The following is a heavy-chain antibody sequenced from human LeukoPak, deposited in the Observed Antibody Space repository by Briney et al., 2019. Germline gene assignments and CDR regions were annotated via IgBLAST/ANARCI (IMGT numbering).Heavy chain of an antibody. CDR3: AGGSGSYVWFDP. J-gene: IGHJ5*02. Sequence: ASVKVSCKASGYTFTSYGINWVRQATGQGLEWMGWMNPNSGNTGYAQKFQGRVTMTRNTSISTAYMELSRLRSDDTAVYYCAGGSGSYVWFDPWGQGTLVTVSS. CDR2: MNPNSGNT. CDR1: GYTFTSYG. D-gene: IGHD3-10*01. V-gene: IGHV1-8*02.